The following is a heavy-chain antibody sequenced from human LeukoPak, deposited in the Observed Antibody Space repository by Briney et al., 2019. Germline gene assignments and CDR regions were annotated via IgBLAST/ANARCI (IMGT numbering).Heavy chain of an antibody. J-gene: IGHJ3*02. CDR3: ATRISEPDDAFDI. Sequence: PGGSLRLSCAASGFTFSSYSMNWVRQAPGEGLEWVSSISSSSSYIYYADSVKCRFTISRDNAKNSLYLQMNSLRAEDTAVYYCATRISEPDDAFDIWGQGTMVTVSS. CDR2: ISSSSSYI. V-gene: IGHV3-21*01. D-gene: IGHD1-26*01. CDR1: GFTFSSYS.